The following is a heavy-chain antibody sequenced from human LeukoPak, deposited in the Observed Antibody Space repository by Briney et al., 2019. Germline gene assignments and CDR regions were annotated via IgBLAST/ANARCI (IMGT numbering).Heavy chain of an antibody. J-gene: IGHJ6*02. CDR3: ARLMTLFRGGVKRLPRSCGMDV. Sequence: GESLKISCKGSGYSFNAYYIAWVRQMPGKDLEWMGAIYPGDSDTTYSPSLQGQVTISADKSATTAYLQWNSMKASDTAIYYCARLMTLFRGGVKRLPRSCGMDVWGQGTTVTVS. D-gene: IGHD3-10*01. CDR1: GYSFNAYY. CDR2: IYPGDSDT. V-gene: IGHV5-51*01.